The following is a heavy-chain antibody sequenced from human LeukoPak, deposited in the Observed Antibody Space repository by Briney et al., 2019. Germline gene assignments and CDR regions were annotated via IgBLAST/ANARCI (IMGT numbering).Heavy chain of an antibody. V-gene: IGHV1-24*01. Sequence: ASVKVPCKVSGYTLTELSMHWVRQAPGKGLEWMGGFDPEDGETIYAQKFQGRVTMTEDTSTDTAYMELSSLRSEDTAVYYCATGGLSYSGYVYGVGFRYWGQGTLVTVSS. CDR3: ATGGLSYSGYVYGVGFRY. J-gene: IGHJ4*02. CDR2: FDPEDGET. CDR1: GYTLTELS. D-gene: IGHD5-12*01.